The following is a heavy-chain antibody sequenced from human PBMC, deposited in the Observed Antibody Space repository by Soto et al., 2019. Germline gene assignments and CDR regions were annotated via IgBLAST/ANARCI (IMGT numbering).Heavy chain of an antibody. CDR2: INGDGSST. D-gene: IGHD4-4*01. V-gene: IGHV3-74*01. Sequence: GGSLRLSCAASGFTFSTYWMHWVRQAPGKGLVWVSLINGDGSSTSYADSVKGRFTISRDNAKNTLYLQMNSLRAEDTAVYYGASLPILQPSLFDWWGQGALVTVSS. CDR3: ASLPILQPSLFDW. CDR1: GFTFSTYW. J-gene: IGHJ4*02.